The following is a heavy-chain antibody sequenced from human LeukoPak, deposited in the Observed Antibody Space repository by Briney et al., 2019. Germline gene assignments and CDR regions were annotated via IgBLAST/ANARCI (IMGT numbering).Heavy chain of an antibody. V-gene: IGHV3-21*01. CDR1: GFTFSSYS. CDR3: ARDGTYYYDSSGPLSDYYYGMDV. J-gene: IGHJ6*02. D-gene: IGHD3-22*01. CDR2: ISSSSSYI. Sequence: PGGSLRLSCAASGFTFSSYSMNWVRQAPGKGLEWVSSISSSSSYIYYADSVKGRFTISRDNAKNSLYLKMNSLRAEDTAVYYCARDGTYYYDSSGPLSDYYYGMDVWGQGTTVTVSS.